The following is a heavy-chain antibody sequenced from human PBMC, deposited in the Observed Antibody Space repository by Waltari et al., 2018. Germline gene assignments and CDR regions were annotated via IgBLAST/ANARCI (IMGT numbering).Heavy chain of an antibody. V-gene: IGHV1-69*08. CDR2: NFPFFGTA. D-gene: IGHD1-7*01. Sequence: QVQLVQSGAEVKKPGSSVKVSCKASGGTFSSYAISWVRQAPGQGLEWMGRNFPFFGTANYEQKFHGRVTITADKSTSTAYMELSSLGSEDTAVYYWARNSRWFDPWGQGTLVTVSS. CDR1: GGTFSSYA. CDR3: ARNSRWFDP. J-gene: IGHJ5*02.